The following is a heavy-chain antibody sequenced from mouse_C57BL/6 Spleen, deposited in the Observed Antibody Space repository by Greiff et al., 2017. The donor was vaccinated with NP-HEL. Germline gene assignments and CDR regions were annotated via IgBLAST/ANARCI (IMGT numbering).Heavy chain of an antibody. CDR2: IDPNSGGT. J-gene: IGHJ4*01. D-gene: IGHD4-1*01. CDR3: ARRKTGTDYAMDY. CDR1: GYTFTSYW. V-gene: IGHV1-72*01. Sequence: QVHVKQPGAELVKPGASVKLSCKASGYTFTSYWMHWVKQRPGRGLEWIGRIDPNSGGTKYNEKFKSKATLTVDKPSSTAYMQLSSLTSEDSAVYYCARRKTGTDYAMDYWGQGTSVTVSS.